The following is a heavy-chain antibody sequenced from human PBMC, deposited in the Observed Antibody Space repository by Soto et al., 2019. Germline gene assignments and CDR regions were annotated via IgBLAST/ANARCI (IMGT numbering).Heavy chain of an antibody. D-gene: IGHD6-13*01. CDR1: GFTFSSYD. V-gene: IGHV3-13*01. J-gene: IGHJ3*02. CDR2: TGTAGDT. Sequence: GGSLRLSCAASGFTFSSYDMHWVRQATGKGLEWVSATGTAGDTYYADSVKGRFTISRDNAKNSLYLQMNSLRAEDTAVYYCAILVLMCSSCDAFDIWGQGTMVTVSS. CDR3: AILVLMCSSCDAFDI.